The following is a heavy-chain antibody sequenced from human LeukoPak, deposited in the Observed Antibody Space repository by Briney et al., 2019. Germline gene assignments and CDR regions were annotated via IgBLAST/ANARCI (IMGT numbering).Heavy chain of an antibody. CDR2: ISSSSSYI. J-gene: IGHJ4*02. D-gene: IGHD3-10*01. V-gene: IGHV3-21*01. CDR1: GFTFSSYS. Sequence: GGSLRLSCAASGFTFSSYSINWVRQAPGKGLEWVSSISSSSSYIYYADSVKGRFTISRDNAKNSLYLQMNSLRAEDTAVYYCARDNHFYGSGSYYPGFDYWGQGTLVTVSS. CDR3: ARDNHFYGSGSYYPGFDY.